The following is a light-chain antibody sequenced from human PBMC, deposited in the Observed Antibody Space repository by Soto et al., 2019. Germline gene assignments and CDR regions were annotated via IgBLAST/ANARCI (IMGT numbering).Light chain of an antibody. J-gene: IGKJ1*01. CDR1: QSIRYW. V-gene: IGKV1-5*03. CDR2: EAS. Sequence: PSTLSSSVGYIATITCRASQSIRYWLAWFQQKAGKAPKLLIYEASRLESGVPSRISGSGSGTEFTLTISRLEPEDSAVYFCQHYGYSQWTFGQGTKVDIK. CDR3: QHYGYSQWT.